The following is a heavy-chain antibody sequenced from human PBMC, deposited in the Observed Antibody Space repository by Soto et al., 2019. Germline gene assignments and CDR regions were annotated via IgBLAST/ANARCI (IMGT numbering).Heavy chain of an antibody. CDR1: GFTFRSHN. Sequence: GSLRLSCEASGFTFRSHNMIWVRQAPGKGLEWVSFISSSSSYIYYGDSVRGRFTISRDNAKSSLYLQMNSLRVEDTAVYYCARDPRYTGSLGFQTDYYGMDVWGLGTTVTVSS. J-gene: IGHJ6*02. CDR3: ARDPRYTGSLGFQTDYYGMDV. V-gene: IGHV3-21*06. CDR2: ISSSSSYI. D-gene: IGHD1-26*01.